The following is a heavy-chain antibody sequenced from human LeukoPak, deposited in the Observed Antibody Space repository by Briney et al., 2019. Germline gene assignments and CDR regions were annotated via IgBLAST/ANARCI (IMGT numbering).Heavy chain of an antibody. D-gene: IGHD2-2*01. CDR3: ARRLGGTSTGFDY. CDR1: GGXISSYY. V-gene: IGHV4-59*08. Sequence: PSETLSLTCSVSGGXISSYYCSWIRQPPGKGLEWIGSIHYSGSTTYNPSLKSRVTISVDTSKNQFSLKLSSVTAADTAVYYCARRLGGTSTGFDYWGQGTLVTVSS. CDR2: IHYSGST. J-gene: IGHJ4*02.